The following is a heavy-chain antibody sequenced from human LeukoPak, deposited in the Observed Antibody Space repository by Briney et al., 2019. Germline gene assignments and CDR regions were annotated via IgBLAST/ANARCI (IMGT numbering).Heavy chain of an antibody. V-gene: IGHV3-48*01. CDR1: GFTFSNYA. D-gene: IGHD3-16*01. CDR3: AREGEFWRPLDY. Sequence: GGSLRLSCAASGFTFSNYAMSWVRQAPGKGLEWVSYISSSSSIIYYAESLKGRFTISRDNAENSLYLQVNSLRAEDTAVYYCAREGEFWRPLDYWGQGTLVTVSS. J-gene: IGHJ4*02. CDR2: ISSSSSII.